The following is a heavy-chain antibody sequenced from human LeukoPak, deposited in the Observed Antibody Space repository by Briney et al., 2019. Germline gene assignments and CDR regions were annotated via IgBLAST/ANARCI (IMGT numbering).Heavy chain of an antibody. V-gene: IGHV4-61*08. CDR1: GGSISSGGYY. Sequence: SETLSLTCTVSGGSISSGGYYWSWIRQPPGKGLEWIGYIYYSGSTNYNPSLKSRVTISVDMSKNQFSLKLSSVTAADTAVYYCARRSGYYDFWSGYYFDYWGQGTLVTVSS. CDR2: IYYSGST. D-gene: IGHD3-3*01. CDR3: ARRSGYYDFWSGYYFDY. J-gene: IGHJ4*02.